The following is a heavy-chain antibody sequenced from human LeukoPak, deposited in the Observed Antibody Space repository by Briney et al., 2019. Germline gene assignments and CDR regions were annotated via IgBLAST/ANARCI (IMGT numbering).Heavy chain of an antibody. V-gene: IGHV4-59*08. CDR1: GGSISSYY. CDR2: IYYSGST. J-gene: IGHJ6*02. D-gene: IGHD3-16*01. CDR3: ARHGGVVYYYYGMDV. Sequence: SETLSLTCTVSGGSISSYYWSWIRQPPGKGLKWIGYIYYSGSTNYNASLKSRVTISVDTSKNQFSLKLSSVTAADTAVYYCARHGGVVYYYYGMDVWGQGTTVTVS.